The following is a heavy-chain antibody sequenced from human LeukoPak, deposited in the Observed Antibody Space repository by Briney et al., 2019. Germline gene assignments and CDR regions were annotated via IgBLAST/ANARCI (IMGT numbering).Heavy chain of an antibody. V-gene: IGHV3-49*03. CDR1: GFTFGDYA. J-gene: IGHJ5*02. D-gene: IGHD2-2*01. CDR3: TRAYTQLGFDP. Sequence: PGRSLRLSCTASGFTFGDYAMSWFRQAPGKGLEWVGFIRSEAYGGTTEYAASVKGRFTISRDDSKSIAYLQMNSLKTEDTAVYYCTRAYTQLGFDPWGQGTLVTVSS. CDR2: IRSEAYGGTT.